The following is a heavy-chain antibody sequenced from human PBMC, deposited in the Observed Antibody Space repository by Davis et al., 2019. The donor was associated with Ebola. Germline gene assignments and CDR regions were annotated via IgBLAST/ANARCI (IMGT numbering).Heavy chain of an antibody. CDR2: IFKDGST. V-gene: IGHV3-53*01. Sequence: GESLKISCAVSGFIVGSAYMSWVRQPPGKGLEWVAVIFKDGSTYYAGSVKGRFTISRDNSKNTIDLQMNGLGDEDTAVYHCAREPGHNSGWVDFDPWGPGTHVTVSS. D-gene: IGHD1-26*01. CDR3: AREPGHNSGWVDFDP. CDR1: GFIVGSAY. J-gene: IGHJ5*02.